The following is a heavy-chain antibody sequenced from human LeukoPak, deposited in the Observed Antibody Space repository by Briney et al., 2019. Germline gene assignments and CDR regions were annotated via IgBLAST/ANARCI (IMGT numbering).Heavy chain of an antibody. Sequence: ASVKVSCKASGGTFSSYAISWVRQAPGQGLEWMGGIIPIFGTANYAQKFQGRVTITADESTSTAYMELSSLRSEDTAVYYCARSGRGYSGWSAFDPWGQGTLVTVSS. D-gene: IGHD5-12*01. CDR3: ARSGRGYSGWSAFDP. V-gene: IGHV1-69*13. CDR2: IIPIFGTA. J-gene: IGHJ5*02. CDR1: GGTFSSYA.